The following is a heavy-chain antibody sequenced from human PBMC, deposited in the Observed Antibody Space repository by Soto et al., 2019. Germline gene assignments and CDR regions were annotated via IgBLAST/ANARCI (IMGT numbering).Heavy chain of an antibody. V-gene: IGHV3-30*18. CDR1: GFTFSSYG. J-gene: IGHJ4*02. CDR3: AKVAPPAPFDY. CDR2: ISYDGSNK. Sequence: PGGSLRLSCAASGFTFSSYGMHWVRQAPGKGLEWVAVISYDGSNKYYADSVKGRFTISRDNSKSTLYLQMNSLRAEDTAVYYCAKVAPPAPFDYWGQGTLVTVSS.